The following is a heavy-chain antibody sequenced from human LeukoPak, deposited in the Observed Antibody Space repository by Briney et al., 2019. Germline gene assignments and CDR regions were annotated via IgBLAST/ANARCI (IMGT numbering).Heavy chain of an antibody. Sequence: GGSLRLSCAASGFTFTDYSMSWVRQAPGKGLEWVSGLGRSGENRYYATSVRGRFSISRDNSKDTVYLQMNSLRAEVTAIYYCVKDRPCETCMPMDAWGQGTTVTVSS. CDR1: GFTFTDYS. J-gene: IGHJ6*02. V-gene: IGHV3-23*01. CDR3: VKDRPCETCMPMDA. CDR2: LGRSGENR. D-gene: IGHD2-2*01.